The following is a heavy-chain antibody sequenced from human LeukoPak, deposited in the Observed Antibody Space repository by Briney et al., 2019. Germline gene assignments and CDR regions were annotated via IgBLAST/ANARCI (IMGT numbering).Heavy chain of an antibody. J-gene: IGHJ3*02. CDR3: ARIAVADAFDI. V-gene: IGHV3-30-3*01. Sequence: GRSLRLSCTASGFTFSNSAMYWVRQAPGKGLEWVAVISNGGSNKEYADSVKGRFTISRDNSKNTLYLQMDSLRAEDTAVYYCARIAVADAFDIWGQGTMVTVSS. CDR1: GFTFSNSA. D-gene: IGHD6-19*01. CDR2: ISNGGSNK.